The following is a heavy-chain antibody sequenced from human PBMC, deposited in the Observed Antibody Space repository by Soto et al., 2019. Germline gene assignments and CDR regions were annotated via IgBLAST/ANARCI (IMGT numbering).Heavy chain of an antibody. D-gene: IGHD2-2*01. CDR2: IWYDGSNK. J-gene: IGHJ6*03. CDR3: ARDGPGYCSSTSCSPLVEYYYYYYMAV. Sequence: GGSLRLSCAASGFTFSSYGMHWVRQAPGKGLEWVAVIWYDGSNKYYADSVKGRFTISRDNSKNTLYLQMNSLRAEDTAVYYCARDGPGYCSSTSCSPLVEYYYYYYMAVWGKGTTVTVSS. V-gene: IGHV3-33*01. CDR1: GFTFSSYG.